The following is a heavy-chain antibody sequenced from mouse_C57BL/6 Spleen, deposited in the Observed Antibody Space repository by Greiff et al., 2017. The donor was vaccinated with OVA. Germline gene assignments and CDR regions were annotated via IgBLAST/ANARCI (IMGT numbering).Heavy chain of an antibody. J-gene: IGHJ1*03. Sequence: QVHVKQPGAELVRPGSSVKLSCKASGYTFTSYWMDWVKQRPGQGLEWIGNIYPSDSETHYNQKFKDKATLTVDKSSSTAYMQLSSLTSEDSAVYYCARDYYGSSGYFDVWGTGTTVTVSS. D-gene: IGHD1-1*01. CDR3: ARDYYGSSGYFDV. CDR2: IYPSDSET. V-gene: IGHV1-61*01. CDR1: GYTFTSYW.